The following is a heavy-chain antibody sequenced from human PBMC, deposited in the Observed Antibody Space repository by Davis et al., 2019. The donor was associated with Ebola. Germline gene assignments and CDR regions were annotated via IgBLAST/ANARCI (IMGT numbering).Heavy chain of an antibody. D-gene: IGHD1-26*01. Sequence: AASVKVSCKASGYTFTSYGISWVRQAPGQGLEWMGWISAYNGNTNYAQKLQVRVTMTTDTSTSTAYMELRSLRSDDTAVYYCARVSSRPWELLYMFDYWGQGTLVTVSS. V-gene: IGHV1-18*01. CDR2: ISAYNGNT. CDR1: GYTFTSYG. CDR3: ARVSSRPWELLYMFDY. J-gene: IGHJ4*02.